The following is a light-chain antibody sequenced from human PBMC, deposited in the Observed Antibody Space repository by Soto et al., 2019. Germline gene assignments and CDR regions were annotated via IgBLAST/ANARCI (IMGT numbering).Light chain of an antibody. CDR2: DAS. J-gene: IGKJ5*01. CDR3: QQYESLPLT. Sequence: DIQMTQSPSSLSACLGDIVTITCQASQDINKNLIWYQQKPGKASKLLIYDASDLETGVPSRFSGSGSGTGFTFTISSLQPEDFATYYCQQYESLPLTFGQGTRLEIK. V-gene: IGKV1-33*01. CDR1: QDINKN.